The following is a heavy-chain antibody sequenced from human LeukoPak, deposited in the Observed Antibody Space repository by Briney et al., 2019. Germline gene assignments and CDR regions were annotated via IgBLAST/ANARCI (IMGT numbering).Heavy chain of an antibody. D-gene: IGHD3-10*01. CDR2: IYTSGTT. V-gene: IGHV4-61*02. CDR1: GGSISSGSYY. CDR3: ASLVRGFRSDFDY. Sequence: SQTLSLTCTVSGGSISSGSYYWSWIRQPAGKGLEWIGRIYTSGTTNYNPSLKSRVTMSVDTSKNQFPLKLGSVTAADTAVYYCASLVRGFRSDFDYWGQGTLVTVSS. J-gene: IGHJ4*02.